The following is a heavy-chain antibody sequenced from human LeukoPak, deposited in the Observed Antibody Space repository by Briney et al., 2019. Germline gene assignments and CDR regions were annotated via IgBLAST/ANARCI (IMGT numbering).Heavy chain of an antibody. CDR2: IYTSGST. J-gene: IGHJ4*02. D-gene: IGHD3-22*01. V-gene: IGHV4-4*07. CDR3: ARDTYYYDSSGNLYFDY. CDR1: GGSISSYY. Sequence: PSETLSLTCTVSGGSISSYYWSWIRQPAGKGLEWIGRIYTSGSTNYNPSLKSRVTMSVDTSKNQFSLKLSSVTAADTAVYYCARDTYYYDSSGNLYFDYWGQGTLVTVSS.